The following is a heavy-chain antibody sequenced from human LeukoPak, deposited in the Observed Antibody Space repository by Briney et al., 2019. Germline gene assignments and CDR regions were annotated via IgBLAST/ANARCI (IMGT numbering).Heavy chain of an antibody. V-gene: IGHV4-59*01. CDR3: ARNWLPAGSDY. CDR2: IYYSGST. J-gene: IGHJ4*02. D-gene: IGHD5-12*01. Sequence: SETLSLTCTVPGDSISSYYWTWIRQPPGKGLEWIGYIYYSGSTNYNPSLKSRITISIDTSKNQFSLKLSSVTAADTAVYYCARNWLPAGSDYWGQGTLVTVSS. CDR1: GDSISSYY.